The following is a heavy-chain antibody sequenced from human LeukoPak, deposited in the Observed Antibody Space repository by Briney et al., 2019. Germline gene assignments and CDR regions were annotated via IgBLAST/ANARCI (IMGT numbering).Heavy chain of an antibody. CDR3: ANQITPMGRCATAGGCYFDY. J-gene: IGHJ4*02. CDR2: INHSGST. D-gene: IGHD4-23*01. V-gene: IGHV4-34*01. Sequence: SETLSLTCAVYGGSFSGYYWSWIRQPPGKGLEWIGEINHSGSTNYNPSLKSRVTISVDTSKNQFSLKLSSVTAEDTAVYYCANQITPMGRCATAGGCYFDYWGQGTLVTVSS. CDR1: GGSFSGYY.